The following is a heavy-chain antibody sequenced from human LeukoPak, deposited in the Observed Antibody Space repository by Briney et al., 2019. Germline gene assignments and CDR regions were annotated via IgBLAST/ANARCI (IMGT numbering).Heavy chain of an antibody. D-gene: IGHD3-22*01. CDR3: ARDGPQSSGYYYFDY. V-gene: IGHV1-69*01. Sequence: SVKVSCEASGGTFSSYAISWVRQAPGQGLEWMGGIIPIFGTANYAQKFQGRVTITADESTSTAYMELSSLRSEDTAVYYCARDGPQSSGYYYFDYWGQGTLVTVSS. CDR1: GGTFSSYA. CDR2: IIPIFGTA. J-gene: IGHJ4*02.